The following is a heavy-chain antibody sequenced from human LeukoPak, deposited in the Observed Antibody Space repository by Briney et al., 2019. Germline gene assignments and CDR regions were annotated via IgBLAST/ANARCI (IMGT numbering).Heavy chain of an antibody. CDR2: IYYSGST. CDR1: GGSISSYY. D-gene: IGHD4-17*01. Sequence: SETQSLTCTVSGGSISSYYWSWIRQPPGKGLEWIGYIYYSGSTNYNPSLKSRVTISVDTSKNQFSLKLSSVTAADTAVYYCARMDYGDPFDYWGQGTLVTVSS. J-gene: IGHJ4*02. V-gene: IGHV4-59*01. CDR3: ARMDYGDPFDY.